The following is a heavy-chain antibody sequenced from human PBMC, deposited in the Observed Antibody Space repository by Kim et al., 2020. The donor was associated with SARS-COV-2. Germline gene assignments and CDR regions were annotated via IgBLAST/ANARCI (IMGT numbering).Heavy chain of an antibody. CDR2: VGDDGGLQ. J-gene: IGHJ4*02. V-gene: IGHV3-30*18. Sequence: GGSLRLSCAASGFTFSRYGMHWVRQAPGKGLDWVAVVGDDGGLQFYAESAKGRFIISRDNSRNTMFLQMNSLRIEDTAVYYCAKEIGNGLPLEHWGRGT. D-gene: IGHD2-8*01. CDR1: GFTFSRYG. CDR3: AKEIGNGLPLEH.